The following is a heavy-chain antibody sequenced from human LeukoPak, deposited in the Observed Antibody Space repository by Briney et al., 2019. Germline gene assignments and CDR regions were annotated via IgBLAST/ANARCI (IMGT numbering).Heavy chain of an antibody. J-gene: IGHJ4*02. D-gene: IGHD1-26*01. V-gene: IGHV3-7*01. CDR2: IKQDGSEK. Sequence: ETLSLTCAVYGGSFSGYYWSWVRQAPGKGLEWVANIKQDGSEKYYVDSVKGRFTISRDNAKNSLYLQMNSLRAEDTAVYYCARSVSVGATNDYWGQGTLVTVSS. CDR3: ARSVSVGATNDY. CDR1: GGSFSGYY.